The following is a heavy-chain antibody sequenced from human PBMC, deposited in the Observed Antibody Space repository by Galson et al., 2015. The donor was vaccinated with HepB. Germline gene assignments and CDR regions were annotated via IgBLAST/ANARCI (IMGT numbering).Heavy chain of an antibody. J-gene: IGHJ3*02. V-gene: IGHV3-7*01. D-gene: IGHD3-10*01. CDR2: IKQGGSER. CDR3: ARARLLWFGTNGAFDI. Sequence: SLRLSCAASGFTFSSYWMSWVRQAPGKGLEWVANIKQGGSERYYVDSVKGRFTISRDNAKNSLYLQMNSLRAEDTAVYYCARARLLWFGTNGAFDIWGQGTMVTVSS. CDR1: GFTFSSYW.